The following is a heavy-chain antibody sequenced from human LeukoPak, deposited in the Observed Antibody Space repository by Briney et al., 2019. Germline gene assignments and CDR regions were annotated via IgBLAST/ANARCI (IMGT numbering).Heavy chain of an antibody. J-gene: IGHJ4*02. D-gene: IGHD4-23*01. CDR3: ARGRPTVATPRVDY. CDR1: GGTFSSYT. Sequence: ASVKVSCKASGGTFSSYTISWVRQAPGQGLEWMGGIIPIFGTANYAQKFQGRVTITTDESTSTAYMELSSLRSEDTAVYYCARGRPTVATPRVDYWGQGTLVTVSS. CDR2: IIPIFGTA. V-gene: IGHV1-69*05.